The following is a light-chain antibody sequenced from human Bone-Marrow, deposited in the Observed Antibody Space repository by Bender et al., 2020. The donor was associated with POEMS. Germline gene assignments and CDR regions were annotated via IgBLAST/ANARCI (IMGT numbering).Light chain of an antibody. V-gene: IGLV1-44*01. CDR1: NSNIGTNA. J-gene: IGLJ3*02. CDR3: AACDAGLSRQV. Sequence: QSVLTQPPSASGTPGQRVTISCSGSNSNIGTNAVNWYQQFPGTAPTLLIYSDNQRPSGVPDRFYAFDSGTSASLAISRLQSEDEADCYGAACDAGLSRQVFGGWTKLTVL. CDR2: SDN.